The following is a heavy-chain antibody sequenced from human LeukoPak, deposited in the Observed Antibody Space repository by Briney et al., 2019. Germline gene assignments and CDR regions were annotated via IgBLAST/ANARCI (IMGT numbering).Heavy chain of an antibody. CDR3: TGGRLYCSGGSCEKANDAFDI. CDR2: ISGDGGST. V-gene: IGHV3-43*02. D-gene: IGHD2-15*01. J-gene: IGHJ3*02. Sequence: GGSLRLSCAASGFTFDDYAMHWVRQAPGKGLEWVSLISGDGGSTYYADSVKGRFTISRDNAKNSLYLQMNSLRAEDTAVYYCTGGRLYCSGGSCEKANDAFDIWGQGTMVTVSS. CDR1: GFTFDDYA.